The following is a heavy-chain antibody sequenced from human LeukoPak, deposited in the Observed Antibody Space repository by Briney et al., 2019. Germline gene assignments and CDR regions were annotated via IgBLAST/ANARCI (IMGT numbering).Heavy chain of an antibody. V-gene: IGHV3-23*01. D-gene: IGHD3-10*01. Sequence: GGSLRLSCAASGFTFSNHGMNWVRQAPGKGLEWVSGISGSGGRTYYADSVKGRFTISIDNSKNTVYLQMNSLRAEDTAVYYCAKDRSYGAFEIWGQGTMVTVSS. CDR2: ISGSGGRT. J-gene: IGHJ3*02. CDR3: AKDRSYGAFEI. CDR1: GFTFSNHG.